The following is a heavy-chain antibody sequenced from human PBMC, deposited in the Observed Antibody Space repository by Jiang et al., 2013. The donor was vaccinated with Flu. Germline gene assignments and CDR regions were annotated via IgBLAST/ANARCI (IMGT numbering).Heavy chain of an antibody. CDR3: ARPLYDNGAFDI. Sequence: LLKPSETLSLTCTVSGGSISSSSYYWGWIRQPPGKGLEWIGSIYYSGSTYYNPSLKSRVTISVDTSKNQFSLKLSSVTAADTAVYYCARPLYDNGAFDIWGQGTMGHRLF. V-gene: IGHV4-39*01. CDR2: IYYSGST. CDR1: GGSISSSSYY. J-gene: IGHJ3*02. D-gene: IGHD3-16*01.